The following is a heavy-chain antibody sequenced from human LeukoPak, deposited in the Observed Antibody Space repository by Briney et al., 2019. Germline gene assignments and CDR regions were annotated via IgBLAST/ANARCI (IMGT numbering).Heavy chain of an antibody. Sequence: ASVKVSCKASGYTFTSHGISWVRQAPGQGLEWMGWISAYNGNTNYAQKLQGRVTMTTDTSTSTAFMELRSLRSDDTAVYYCARSYDSSGYYFSPRVPIIDYWGQGTLVTVSS. CDR3: ARSYDSSGYYFSPRVPIIDY. J-gene: IGHJ4*02. D-gene: IGHD3-22*01. V-gene: IGHV1-18*01. CDR1: GYTFTSHG. CDR2: ISAYNGNT.